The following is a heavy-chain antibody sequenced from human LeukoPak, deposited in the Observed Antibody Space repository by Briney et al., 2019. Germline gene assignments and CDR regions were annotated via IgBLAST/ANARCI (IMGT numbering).Heavy chain of an antibody. Sequence: PGGSRRLSCAASVFTFSTYAMSSVRQAPGEGLQWVSHISGSGDGAHYADSVKGRFTISRDNSKNTVYLQMANLGAEDTAVYYCAKGYIQLWWFDYGGQGTLVTVSS. D-gene: IGHD2-21*01. CDR1: VFTFSTYA. V-gene: IGHV3-23*01. J-gene: IGHJ4*02. CDR2: ISGSGDGA. CDR3: AKGYIQLWWFDY.